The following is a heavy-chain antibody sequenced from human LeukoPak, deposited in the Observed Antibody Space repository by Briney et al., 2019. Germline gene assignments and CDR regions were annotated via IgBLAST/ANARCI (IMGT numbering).Heavy chain of an antibody. CDR3: AIGDKYGYPK. CDR1: GFTFSSYW. J-gene: IGHJ4*02. D-gene: IGHD5-18*01. CDR2: ISTDGSST. Sequence: GGSLRLSCAASGFTFSSYWMHWVRQAPGKGLVWVSRISTDGSSTSYADSVKGRFTISRDNAKNSLYLQMNSLRVEDTAVYYCAIGDKYGYPKWGQGTLVTVST. V-gene: IGHV3-74*01.